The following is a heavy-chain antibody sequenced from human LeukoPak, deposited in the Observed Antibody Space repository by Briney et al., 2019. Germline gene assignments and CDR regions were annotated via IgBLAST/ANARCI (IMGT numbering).Heavy chain of an antibody. CDR2: IYSGGST. CDR3: ASEWIRSGYRPLDY. J-gene: IGHJ4*02. D-gene: IGHD3-3*01. CDR1: GFTVSSNY. Sequence: GGSLRLSCAASGFTVSSNYMSWVRQAPGKGLEWVSVIYSGGSTYYADSVKGRFTISRDNSKNTLYLQMNSLRAEDTAVYYCASEWIRSGYRPLDYWGQGTLVTVSS. V-gene: IGHV3-53*01.